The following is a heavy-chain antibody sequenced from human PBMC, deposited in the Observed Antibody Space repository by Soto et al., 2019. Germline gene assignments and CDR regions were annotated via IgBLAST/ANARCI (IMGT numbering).Heavy chain of an antibody. CDR1: GVSISSSSYF. V-gene: IGHV4-39*07. CDR2: IYYSGST. CDR3: ARVPDY. J-gene: IGHJ4*02. Sequence: TSETLSLTCSVSGVSISSSSYFWGWIRQPPGKGLEWIGSIYYSGSTYYNPSLKSRVTVSVDTSKNQFSLKLSSVTAADTAVYYCARVPDYWGQGTLVTVSS.